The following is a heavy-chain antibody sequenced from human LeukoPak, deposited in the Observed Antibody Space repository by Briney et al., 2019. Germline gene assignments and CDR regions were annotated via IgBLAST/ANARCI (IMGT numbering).Heavy chain of an antibody. J-gene: IGHJ4*02. D-gene: IGHD6-13*01. Sequence: GGSLRLSCAASGFTFGDYAMSWVRQAPGKGLEWVGFIRSKAYGGTTEYAASVKGRFTISRGDSKSIAYLQMNSLKTEDTAVYYCTRGPTREQQLPFRYWGQGTLVTVSS. CDR1: GFTFGDYA. CDR2: IRSKAYGGTT. CDR3: TRGPTREQQLPFRY. V-gene: IGHV3-49*04.